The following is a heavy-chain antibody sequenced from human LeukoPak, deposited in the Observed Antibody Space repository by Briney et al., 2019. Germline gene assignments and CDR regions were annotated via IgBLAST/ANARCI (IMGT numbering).Heavy chain of an antibody. CDR1: GGSVSHSNW. CDR2: IYYSGST. Sequence: PSGTLSLTCAVSGGSVSHSNWWTWVRQPPGKGLEWIGYIYYSGSTNYNPSLKSRVTISVDTSKNQFSLKLSSVTAADTAVYYCARGYSSSWYSLLYYFDYWGQGTLVTVSS. CDR3: ARGYSSSWYSLLYYFDY. J-gene: IGHJ4*02. V-gene: IGHV4-4*02. D-gene: IGHD6-13*01.